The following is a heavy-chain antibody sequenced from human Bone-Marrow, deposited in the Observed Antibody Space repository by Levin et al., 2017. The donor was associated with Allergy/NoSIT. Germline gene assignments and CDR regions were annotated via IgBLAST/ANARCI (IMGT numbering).Heavy chain of an antibody. CDR2: IFFSGSI. Sequence: PSETLSLTCTVSGGSISRSTYYWGWIRQPPGKGLEWIGHIFFSGSIFYNPSLNSRVTISEDTSKSQVSLNLTFVTAADTAVYYCARSLGNLPDDAFDIWGHGTLVTVSS. CDR1: GGSISRSTYY. CDR3: ARSLGNLPDDAFDI. J-gene: IGHJ3*02. V-gene: IGHV4-39*07. D-gene: IGHD4-23*01.